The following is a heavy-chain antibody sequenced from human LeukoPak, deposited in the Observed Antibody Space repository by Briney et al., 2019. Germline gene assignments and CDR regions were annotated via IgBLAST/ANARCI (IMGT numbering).Heavy chain of an antibody. CDR2: IKQDGSEK. J-gene: IGHJ4*02. D-gene: IGHD3-10*01. CDR3: ARADEGLWFGELLNYYFDY. Sequence: GGSLRLSCAASGFTFSSYGMHWVRQAPGKGLEWVANIKQDGSEKYYVDSVKGRFTISRDNAKNSLYLQMNSLRVEDTAVYYCARADEGLWFGELLNYYFDYWGQGTLVTVSS. CDR1: GFTFSSYG. V-gene: IGHV3-7*04.